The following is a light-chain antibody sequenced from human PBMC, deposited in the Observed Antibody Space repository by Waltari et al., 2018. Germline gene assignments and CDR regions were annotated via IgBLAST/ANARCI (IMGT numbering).Light chain of an antibody. CDR2: AVS. CDR3: SSYAGSSKGV. CDR1: SSDVGNYKR. V-gene: IGLV2-23*02. Sequence: QSALTQPASVSGSPGPSITIPCTGTSSDVGNYKRVYWYQQHPGKAPKLMIYAVSKRPSVFSDRFSGSKAGDMASLTISGLQPEDEAEYFCSSYAGSSKGVFGGGTKVTVL. J-gene: IGLJ2*01.